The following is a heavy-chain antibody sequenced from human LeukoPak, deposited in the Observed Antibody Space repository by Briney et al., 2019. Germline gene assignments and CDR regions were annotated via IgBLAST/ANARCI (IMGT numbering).Heavy chain of an antibody. J-gene: IGHJ4*02. CDR1: GFTVSSNY. V-gene: IGHV3-53*01. D-gene: IGHD3-10*01. CDR3: ARDFYGSGSYYHDY. CDR2: IYRGGST. Sequence: GGSPRLFCAASGFTVSSNYMSWVRRAPGKGLERVSVIYRGGSTDYTDSVKGRFTISRDNSKNTLYLQMNSLRAEDTAVYYCARDFYGSGSYYHDYWGQGTLVTVSS.